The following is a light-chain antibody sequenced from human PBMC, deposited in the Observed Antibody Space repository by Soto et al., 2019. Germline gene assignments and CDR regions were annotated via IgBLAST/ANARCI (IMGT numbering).Light chain of an antibody. CDR1: QSVSNF. V-gene: IGKV3-11*01. CDR2: DAS. Sequence: EIVLTQSPATLSLSPGERATLSCRASQSVSNFLAWYQQKPGQAPRLLISDASNRATGIPGRFSGSGSGTDVRLTISSLEPEDFAVYYCQQRSNWPWTFGQGTKVEIK. CDR3: QQRSNWPWT. J-gene: IGKJ1*01.